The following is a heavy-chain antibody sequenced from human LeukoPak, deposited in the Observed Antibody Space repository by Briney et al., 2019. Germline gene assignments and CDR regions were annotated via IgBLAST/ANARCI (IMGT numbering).Heavy chain of an antibody. D-gene: IGHD1-26*01. J-gene: IGHJ6*02. V-gene: IGHV3-21*01. CDR2: ISSSSSYI. CDR1: GFTFDRYA. CDR3: ARDQRSGSYYNYYYGMDV. Sequence: GGSLRLSCAASGFTFDRYAMSWVRQAPGKGLEWVSSISSSSSYIYYADSVKGRFTISGDNAKNSLYLQMNSLRAEDTAVYYCARDQRSGSYYNYYYGMDVWGQGTTVTVSS.